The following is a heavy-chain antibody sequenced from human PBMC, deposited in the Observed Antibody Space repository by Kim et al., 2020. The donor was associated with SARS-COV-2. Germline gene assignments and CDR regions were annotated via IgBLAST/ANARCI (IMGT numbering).Heavy chain of an antibody. V-gene: IGHV4-59*01. CDR3: ARGGWFGELLPFDY. CDR1: GGSISSYY. Sequence: SETLSLTCTVSGGSISSYYWSWIRQPPGKGLEWIGYIYYSGSTNYNPSLKSRVTISVDTSKNQFSLKLSSVTAADTAVYYCARGGWFGELLPFDYWGQGTLVTVSS. D-gene: IGHD3-10*01. J-gene: IGHJ4*02. CDR2: IYYSGST.